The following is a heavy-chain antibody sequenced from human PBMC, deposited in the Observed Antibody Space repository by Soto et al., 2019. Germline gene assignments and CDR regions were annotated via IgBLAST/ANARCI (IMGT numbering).Heavy chain of an antibody. J-gene: IGHJ6*02. D-gene: IGHD3-3*01. CDR2: ISYDGSNK. Sequence: GGSLRLSCAASGFTFSSYAMHWVRQAPGKGLEWVAVISYDGSNKYSADSVKGRFTISRYNSKNTLYLQMNSLRAEDTAVYYCAREAPSSYYDFWRPSYGMDVWGQGTTVTVSS. V-gene: IGHV3-30-3*01. CDR3: AREAPSSYYDFWRPSYGMDV. CDR1: GFTFSSYA.